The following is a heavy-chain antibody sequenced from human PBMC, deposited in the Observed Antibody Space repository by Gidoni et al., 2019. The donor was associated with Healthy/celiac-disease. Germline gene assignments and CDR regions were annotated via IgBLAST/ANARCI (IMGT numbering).Heavy chain of an antibody. CDR3: ATHSGYYFKFDY. D-gene: IGHD3-22*01. V-gene: IGHV4-31*03. Sequence: QLQLQESGPGLVKPSQTLSLTCTVSPGSTSSGGYYLSWIRQHPGKGLEWIGYIYYSGSTYYNPSLKSRVTISVDTSKNQFSLKLSSVTAADTAVYYCATHSGYYFKFDYWGQGTLVTVSS. CDR1: PGSTSSGGYY. CDR2: IYYSGST. J-gene: IGHJ4*02.